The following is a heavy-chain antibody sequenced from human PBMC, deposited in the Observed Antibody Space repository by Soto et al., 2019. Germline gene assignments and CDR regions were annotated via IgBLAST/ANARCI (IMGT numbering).Heavy chain of an antibody. D-gene: IGHD3-22*01. CDR2: IKSKTDGGTT. Sequence: EVQLVESGGGLVKPGGSLRLSCAASGFTFSNAWMNWVRQAPGKGLEWVGRIKSKTDGGTTDYAAPVKGRFTISRDASKNTLYLQMNSLKTEDTAVYYCTTGHRPYCYDSSGYYYRSDYWGQGTLVTVSS. CDR3: TTGHRPYCYDSSGYYYRSDY. CDR1: GFTFSNAW. V-gene: IGHV3-15*07. J-gene: IGHJ4*02.